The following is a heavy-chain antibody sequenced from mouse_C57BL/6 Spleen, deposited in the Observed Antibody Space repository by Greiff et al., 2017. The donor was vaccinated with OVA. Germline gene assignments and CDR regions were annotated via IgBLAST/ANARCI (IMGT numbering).Heavy chain of an antibody. Sequence: VKLQQPGAELVRPGSSVKLSCKASGYTFTSYWMDWVKQRPGQGLEWIGNIYPSDSETHYNQKFKDKATLTVDKSSSTAYMQLSSLTSEDSAVYYCARVGGNYGYWGQGTTLTVSS. CDR3: ARVGGNYGY. J-gene: IGHJ2*01. V-gene: IGHV1-61*01. D-gene: IGHD2-1*01. CDR2: IYPSDSET. CDR1: GYTFTSYW.